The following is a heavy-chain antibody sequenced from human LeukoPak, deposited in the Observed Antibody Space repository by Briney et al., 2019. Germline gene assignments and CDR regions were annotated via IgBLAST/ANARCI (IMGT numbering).Heavy chain of an antibody. V-gene: IGHV3-30-3*01. Sequence: PGGSLRLSCAASGFTFSSYAMHWVRQAPGKGLEWVAVISYDGSNKYYADSVKGRFTISRDNSKNTLYLQMNSLRAEDTAVYYCARERITMVRGVIDYNWFDPWGQGTLVTVSS. D-gene: IGHD3-10*01. J-gene: IGHJ5*02. CDR2: ISYDGSNK. CDR3: ARERITMVRGVIDYNWFDP. CDR1: GFTFSSYA.